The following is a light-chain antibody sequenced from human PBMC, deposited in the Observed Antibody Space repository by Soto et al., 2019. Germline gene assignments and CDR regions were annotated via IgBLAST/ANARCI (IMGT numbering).Light chain of an antibody. Sequence: EIVLTQSPATLSLTPGERATLSCRASQSVSSYLAWYQQKPGQAPRLLIYDASNRATGIPARFSGSGSGTDLTLTIRSLEPEDFAVYYCQQRGNWPRTFGQGTKLEIK. V-gene: IGKV3-11*01. CDR2: DAS. CDR3: QQRGNWPRT. J-gene: IGKJ2*01. CDR1: QSVSSY.